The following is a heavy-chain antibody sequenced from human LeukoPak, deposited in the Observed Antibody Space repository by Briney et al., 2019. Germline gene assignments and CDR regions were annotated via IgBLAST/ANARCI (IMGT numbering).Heavy chain of an antibody. V-gene: IGHV3-33*06. D-gene: IGHD2-21*02. CDR2: IWYDGSNK. J-gene: IGHJ4*02. Sequence: QSGGSPRLSCAASGFTFSSYGMHWVRQAPGKGLEWVAVIWYDGSNKYYADSVKGRFTISRDNSKNTLYLQMNSLRAEDTAVYYCAKEPDAYCGGDCYSYFDYWGQGTLVTVSS. CDR3: AKEPDAYCGGDCYSYFDY. CDR1: GFTFSSYG.